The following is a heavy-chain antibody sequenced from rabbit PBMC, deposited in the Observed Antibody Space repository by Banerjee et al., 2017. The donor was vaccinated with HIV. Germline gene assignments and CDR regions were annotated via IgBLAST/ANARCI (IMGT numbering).Heavy chain of an antibody. D-gene: IGHD6-1*01. CDR3: ARAPYPYPYNGAVSGLNL. V-gene: IGHV1S45*01. CDR1: GFSFSSSYW. Sequence: QEQLEESGGDLVKPEGSLTLTCTASGFSFSSSYWICWVRQAPGKGLEWIACIYAGSGTTYYASWAKGRFTISKTSSTTVTLQMTSLTAADTATYFCARAPYPYPYNGAVSGLNLWGPGTLVTVS. CDR2: IYAGSGTT. J-gene: IGHJ4*01.